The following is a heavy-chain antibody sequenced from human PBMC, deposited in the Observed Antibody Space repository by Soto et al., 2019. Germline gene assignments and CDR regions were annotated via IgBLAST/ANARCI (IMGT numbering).Heavy chain of an antibody. Sequence: QVQLQESGPGLVKPSGTLSLTCAVSGGSVSSSNWWCWVRPSPGQELEWMGEIYHSGSAHYNPSLKSQATISLDKSKNQFSLRLTSVTAADTAVYYCARVPGVVVSADDAFDIWGTGTRVIVAS. V-gene: IGHV4-4*02. D-gene: IGHD2-21*02. J-gene: IGHJ3*02. CDR1: GGSVSSSNW. CDR2: IYHSGSA. CDR3: ARVPGVVVSADDAFDI.